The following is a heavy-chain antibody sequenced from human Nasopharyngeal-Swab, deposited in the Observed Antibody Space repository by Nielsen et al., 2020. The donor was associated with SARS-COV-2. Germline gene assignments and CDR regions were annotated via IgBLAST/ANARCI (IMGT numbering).Heavy chain of an antibody. CDR2: ISGSGGST. CDR1: GFTFSSYA. V-gene: IGHV3-23*01. CDR3: AKDQSWPVSVNSGWEGSDY. J-gene: IGHJ4*02. Sequence: GGSLRLSCAASGFTFSSYAMSWVRQAPGKGLEWVSAISGSGGSTYYADSVKGRFTISRDNSKNTLYLQMNSLRAEDTAIYYCAKDQSWPVSVNSGWEGSDYWGQGTLVTVSS. D-gene: IGHD6-19*01.